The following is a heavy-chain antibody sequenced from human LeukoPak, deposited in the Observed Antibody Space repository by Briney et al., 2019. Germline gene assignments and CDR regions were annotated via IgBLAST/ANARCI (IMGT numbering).Heavy chain of an antibody. CDR3: ARQDDSSVVIFDY. J-gene: IGHJ4*02. Sequence: PPETLSLTCTVSGGSISSYYWSWIRQPPGKGLEWIGYIYYSGSTNYNPSLKSRVTISVDTSKNQFSLKLSSVTAADTAVYYCARQDDSSVVIFDYWGQGTLVTVSS. V-gene: IGHV4-59*08. D-gene: IGHD3-22*01. CDR1: GGSISSYY. CDR2: IYYSGST.